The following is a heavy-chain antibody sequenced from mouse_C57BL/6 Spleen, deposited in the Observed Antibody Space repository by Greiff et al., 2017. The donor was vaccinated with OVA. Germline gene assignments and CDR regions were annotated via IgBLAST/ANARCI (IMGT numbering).Heavy chain of an antibody. V-gene: IGHV1-80*01. CDR3: ARGDYYGNDYAMDY. CDR2: IYPGDGDT. CDR1: GYAFSSYW. J-gene: IGHJ4*01. Sequence: VQLKQSGAELVKPGASVKISCKASGYAFSSYWMNWVKQRPGKGLEWIGQIYPGDGDTNYNGKFKGKATLTADKSSSTAYMQLSSLTSEDSAVYFCARGDYYGNDYAMDYWGQGTSVTVSS. D-gene: IGHD1-1*01.